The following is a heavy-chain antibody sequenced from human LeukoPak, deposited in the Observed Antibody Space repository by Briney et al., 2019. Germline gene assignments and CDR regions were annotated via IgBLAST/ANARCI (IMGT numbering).Heavy chain of an antibody. V-gene: IGHV4-39*01. CDR1: GGSISSSSYY. CDR2: IYYSGST. Sequence: SETLSLTCTVSGGSISSSSYYWGWIRKPPGEWLEWIGSIYYSGSTYYNPSLKSRVTIPVDTSKNQFSLKLSSVTAADTAVYYCARQFYADLDYYYYYMDVWGKGTTVTVSS. CDR3: ARQFYADLDYYYYYMDV. J-gene: IGHJ6*03. D-gene: IGHD5/OR15-5a*01.